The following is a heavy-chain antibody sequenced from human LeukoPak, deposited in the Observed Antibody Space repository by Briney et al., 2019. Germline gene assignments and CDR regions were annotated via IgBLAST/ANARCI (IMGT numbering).Heavy chain of an antibody. V-gene: IGHV4-61*01. CDR3: ARDLSNSGAFDI. CDR1: GGSISSASYY. D-gene: IGHD4-11*01. Sequence: SETLPLTCTVSGGSISSASYYWSWIRQPPGKGLEWIGYIYYSGSTNYNPSLKSRVTISVDTSKNQFSLKLSSVTAADTAVYYCARDLSNSGAFDIWGQGTMVTVSS. J-gene: IGHJ3*02. CDR2: IYYSGST.